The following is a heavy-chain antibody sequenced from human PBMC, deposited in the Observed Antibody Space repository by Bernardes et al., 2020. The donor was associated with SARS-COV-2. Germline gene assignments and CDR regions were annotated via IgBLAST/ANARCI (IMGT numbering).Heavy chain of an antibody. J-gene: IGHJ5*02. Sequence: ASMKVSCKVSGYTLTELSMHWVRQAPGKGLEWMGGFDPEDGETIYAQKFQGRVTMTEDTSTDTAYMELSSLRSEDTAVYYCATVEPGSTRSHWFDPWGQGTLVTVSS. D-gene: IGHD2-2*01. CDR2: FDPEDGET. CDR3: ATVEPGSTRSHWFDP. V-gene: IGHV1-24*01. CDR1: GYTLTELS.